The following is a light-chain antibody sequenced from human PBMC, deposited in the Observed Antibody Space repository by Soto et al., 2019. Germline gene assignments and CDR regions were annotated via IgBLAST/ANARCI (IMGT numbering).Light chain of an antibody. Sequence: IVLTQSAATLSVSPGERATLPCRASQSVXSNLDWHKWKPGQAPRILIXGQSTRATGIPARFIGSGSGKEFTLTISSLQSEDFSVYYCQQYNNWPPSTFGQGTRLEIK. CDR1: QSVXSN. V-gene: IGKV3-15*01. CDR2: GQS. CDR3: QQYNNWPPST. J-gene: IGKJ5*01.